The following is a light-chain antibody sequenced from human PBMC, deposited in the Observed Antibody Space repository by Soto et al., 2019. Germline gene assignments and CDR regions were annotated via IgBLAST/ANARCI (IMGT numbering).Light chain of an antibody. CDR2: SNS. CDR3: STWDDSLKGLI. Sequence: QSVLAQPPSASGTPGQTVTISCSGCSSNIKTNGVSWYQQVPGAAPKLLIYSNSQRPSGAPDRFSGSKSGTSASLAISGLQSEDEATYHCSTWDDSLKGLIFGGGTKLTVL. V-gene: IGLV1-44*01. J-gene: IGLJ2*01. CDR1: SSNIKTNG.